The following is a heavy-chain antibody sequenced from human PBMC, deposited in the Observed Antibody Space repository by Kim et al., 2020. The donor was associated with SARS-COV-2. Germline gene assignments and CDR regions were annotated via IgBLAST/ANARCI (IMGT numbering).Heavy chain of an antibody. Sequence: GGPLRLSCAASGFTVSSNYVNWVRQAPGKGLEWVAVIFANGDTYYTDSVKGRFTISRDNSKSILSLQMNSLTAEDTAVYYCARGKSYSSSSFFDYWGQGTLVTVSS. CDR2: IFANGDT. CDR3: ARGKSYSSSSFFDY. V-gene: IGHV3-53*01. D-gene: IGHD6-6*01. CDR1: GFTVSSNY. J-gene: IGHJ4*02.